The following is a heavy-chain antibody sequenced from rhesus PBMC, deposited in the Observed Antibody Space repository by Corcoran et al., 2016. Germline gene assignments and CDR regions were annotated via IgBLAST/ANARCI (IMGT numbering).Heavy chain of an antibody. J-gene: IGHJ4*01. CDR2: VSDSGTTT. V-gene: IGHV3-100*01. Sequence: EVQLVESGGGLVTPGGSLRLSCIASGFTFSNYVLHWVRQAPGKGLEWVSIVSDSGTTTSYADSVKGRFTISRDNAKNSLFLQMNTLRAEDTAVYYCTRGTAAGPGLDYWGQGVLVTVSS. CDR3: TRGTAAGPGLDY. CDR1: GFTFSNYV. D-gene: IGHD6S26*01.